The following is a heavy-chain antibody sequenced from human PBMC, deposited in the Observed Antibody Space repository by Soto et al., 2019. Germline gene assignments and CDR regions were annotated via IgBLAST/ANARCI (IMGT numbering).Heavy chain of an antibody. V-gene: IGHV4-39*02. J-gene: IGHJ4*02. Sequence: SETLSLTCTVSGGSISSSSYYWGWIRQPPGKGLEWIGSIYYSGSTYYNPSLKSRVTISVDTSKNQFSLKLSSVTAADTAVYYCARDRFEDTAMVIDYWGQGTLVTVSS. D-gene: IGHD5-18*01. CDR3: ARDRFEDTAMVIDY. CDR2: IYYSGST. CDR1: GGSISSSSYY.